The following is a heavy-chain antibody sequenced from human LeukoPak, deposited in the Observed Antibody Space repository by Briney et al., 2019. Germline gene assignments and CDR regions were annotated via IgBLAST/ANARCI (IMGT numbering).Heavy chain of an antibody. Sequence: GRSLRLSCAASGFTFSSYAMHWVRQAPGKGLEWVAVISYDGSNKYYADSVKGRFTISRDNSKNTPYLQVNSLRPEDTAVYYCARGERFSSGFESVGGDYWGQGTLVTVSS. CDR2: ISYDGSNK. D-gene: IGHD3-22*01. CDR1: GFTFSSYA. V-gene: IGHV3-30-3*01. CDR3: ARGERFSSGFESVGGDY. J-gene: IGHJ4*02.